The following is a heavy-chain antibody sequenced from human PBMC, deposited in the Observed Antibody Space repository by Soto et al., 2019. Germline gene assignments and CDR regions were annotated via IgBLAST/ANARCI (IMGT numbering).Heavy chain of an antibody. V-gene: IGHV3-66*01. CDR2: IYSGEST. Sequence: PGGSLRLSCAASGFTVSNNYMTWVRQTPGKGLEWVSVIYSGESTYYADSVKGRFTISRDISKNTLYLQMISLKAEDTAVYYCATESPYGSGRGDYWGQGTLVTVSS. CDR3: ATESPYGSGRGDY. J-gene: IGHJ4*02. CDR1: GFTVSNNY. D-gene: IGHD3-10*01.